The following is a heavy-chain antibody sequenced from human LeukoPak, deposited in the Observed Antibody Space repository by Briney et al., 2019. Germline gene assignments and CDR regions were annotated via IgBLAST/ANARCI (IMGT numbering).Heavy chain of an antibody. V-gene: IGHV4-59*08. J-gene: IGHJ4*02. Sequence: SETLSLTCTVSGGSISSYYWSWIRQPPGKGLEWIGYIYYSGSTNYNPSLKSRVTIPVDTSKNQFSLKLSSVTAADTAVYYCARHSTNYYDFDYWGQGTLVTVSS. CDR1: GGSISSYY. CDR2: IYYSGST. D-gene: IGHD3-22*01. CDR3: ARHSTNYYDFDY.